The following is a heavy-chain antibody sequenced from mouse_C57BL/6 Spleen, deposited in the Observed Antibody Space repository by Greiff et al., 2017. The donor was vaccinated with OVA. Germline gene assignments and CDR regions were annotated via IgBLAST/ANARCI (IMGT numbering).Heavy chain of an antibody. V-gene: IGHV1-39*01. D-gene: IGHD2-1*01. J-gene: IGHJ4*01. CDR1: GYSFTDYN. CDR2: INPNYGTT. Sequence: EVQLQESGPELVKPGASVKISCKASGYSFTDYNMNWVKQSNGKSLEWIGVINPNYGTTSYNQKFKGKATLTVDQSSSTAYMQLNSLTSEDSAVYYCARSEDYGNYVYAMDYWGQGTSVTVSS. CDR3: ARSEDYGNYVYAMDY.